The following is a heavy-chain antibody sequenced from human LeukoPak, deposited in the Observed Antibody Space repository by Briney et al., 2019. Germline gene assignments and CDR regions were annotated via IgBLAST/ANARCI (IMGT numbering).Heavy chain of an antibody. V-gene: IGHV4-61*02. CDR1: VGSISSGSYY. J-gene: IGHJ4*02. Sequence: SQTLSLTCTVSVGSISSGSYYWSWIRQPAGKGLGWIGRIYTSGSTNYNPSLKSRVTISVDKSKIQFSLKLSSVTAADTAVYYCARRVSGVEHDYWGQGTMVTVSS. CDR3: ARRVSGVEHDY. D-gene: IGHD3-3*01. CDR2: IYTSGST.